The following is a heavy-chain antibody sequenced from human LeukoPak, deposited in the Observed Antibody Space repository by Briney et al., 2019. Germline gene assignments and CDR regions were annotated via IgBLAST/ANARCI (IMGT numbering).Heavy chain of an antibody. J-gene: IGHJ6*03. CDR3: ARGRSSWYYYYMDV. D-gene: IGHD6-13*01. CDR2: INHSGST. CDR1: GGSISSNY. Sequence: SETLSLTCTVSGGSISSNYWSWIRQPPGKGLEWIGEINHSGSTNYNPSLKSRVTISVDTSKNQFSLKLSSVTAADTAVYYCARGRSSWYYYYMDVWGKGTTVTVSS. V-gene: IGHV4-34*01.